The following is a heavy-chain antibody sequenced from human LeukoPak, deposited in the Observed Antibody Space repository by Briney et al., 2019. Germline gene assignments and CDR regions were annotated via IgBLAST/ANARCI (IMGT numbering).Heavy chain of an antibody. V-gene: IGHV1-2*02. CDR3: AIEVGRYCSSTSCYLYY. Sequence: ASVKVSCKASGYTFTGYYMHWVRQAPGQGLEWMGWINPNSGGTNYAQKFQGRVTMTRDTSISTAYMELSRLRSDDTAVYYCAIEVGRYCSSTSCYLYYWGQGTVVSVSS. CDR1: GYTFTGYY. CDR2: INPNSGGT. D-gene: IGHD2-2*01. J-gene: IGHJ4*02.